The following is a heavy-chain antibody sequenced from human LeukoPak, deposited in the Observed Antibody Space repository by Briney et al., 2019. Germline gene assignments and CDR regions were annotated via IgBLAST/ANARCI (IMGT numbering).Heavy chain of an antibody. Sequence: SETLSLTCSVSGGSISSSSSYWGWIRQPPGKGLEWIGSIYYSGSSFDNPALKSRVTISVDASKNQFSLKLSSVTAADTAVYYCARHRSGWLQSSFDYWGQGTLVTVSS. CDR1: GGSISSSSSY. CDR3: ARHRSGWLQSSFDY. D-gene: IGHD5-24*01. CDR2: IYYSGSS. V-gene: IGHV4-39*01. J-gene: IGHJ4*02.